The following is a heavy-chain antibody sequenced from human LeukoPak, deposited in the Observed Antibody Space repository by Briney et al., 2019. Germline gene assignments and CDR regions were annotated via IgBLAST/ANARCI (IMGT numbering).Heavy chain of an antibody. J-gene: IGHJ4*02. Sequence: GRSLTPSSAPSGFTFSSFAMRWARPPPGKRLEWVSSISGSGGSTYYADPVKGRFTISRDNSKNTLYLQMNSLRAEDTAVYYCAKEWGWFGELLISGYWGQGTLVAVSS. CDR2: ISGSGGST. CDR1: GFTFSSFA. D-gene: IGHD3-10*01. V-gene: IGHV3-23*01. CDR3: AKEWGWFGELLISGY.